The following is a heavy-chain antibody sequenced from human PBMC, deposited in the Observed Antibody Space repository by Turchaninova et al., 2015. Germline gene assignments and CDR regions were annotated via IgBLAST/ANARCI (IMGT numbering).Heavy chain of an antibody. J-gene: IGHJ1*01. CDR3: ARKDGYSGDEYFQH. CDR1: GGSFSGYY. V-gene: IGHV4-34*01. CDR2: INHRSST. Sequence: QVQLQQWGAGVLKPSETLSLTCAVYGGSFSGYYWSWIRQPPGKGLEWLGEINHRSSTNYTPSLKSGVSISVDPSNNQFSLKLSAVTAADTAVYFCARKDGYSGDEYFQHWGRGTLVTVSS. D-gene: IGHD5-24*01.